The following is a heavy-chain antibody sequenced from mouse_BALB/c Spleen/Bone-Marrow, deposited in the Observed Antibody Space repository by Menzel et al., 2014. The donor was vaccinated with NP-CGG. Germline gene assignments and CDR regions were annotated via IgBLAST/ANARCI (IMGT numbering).Heavy chain of an antibody. Sequence: EVKLEESGGGLVQPGGSLRLSCATSGFTFSDFYMDWVRQPPGKRLEWIAASRNKANDYTTEYSASVKGRFIVSRDTSQSILYLQMNALRAEDTAIYYCARYTYPGYFDVWGAGTTVTVSS. CDR2: SRNKANDYTT. CDR3: ARYTYPGYFDV. V-gene: IGHV7-1*02. J-gene: IGHJ1*01. CDR1: GFTFSDFY. D-gene: IGHD5-1*01.